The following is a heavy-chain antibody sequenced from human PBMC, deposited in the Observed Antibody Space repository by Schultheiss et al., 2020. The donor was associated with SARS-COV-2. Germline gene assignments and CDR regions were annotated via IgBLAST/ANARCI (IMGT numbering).Heavy chain of an antibody. J-gene: IGHJ6*02. V-gene: IGHV4-39*01. CDR2: IYYSGST. D-gene: IGHD4-17*01. CDR3: ARGGVDYGDYGEYYYYGMDV. CDR1: GGSISSSSYY. Sequence: SETLSLTCTVSGGSISSSSYYWSWIRQHPGKGLEWIGYIYYSGSTYYNPSLKSRVTISVDRSKNQFSLKLSSVTAADTAVYYCARGGVDYGDYGEYYYYGMDVWGQGTTVTVSS.